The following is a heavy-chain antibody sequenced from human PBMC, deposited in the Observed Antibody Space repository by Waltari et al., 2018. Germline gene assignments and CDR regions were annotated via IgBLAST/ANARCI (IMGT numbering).Heavy chain of an antibody. V-gene: IGHV4-59*01. CDR3: ARGGITSGDFDY. D-gene: IGHD3-10*01. J-gene: IGHJ4*02. Sequence: QVRLQESGPGLVKPSETLSLTCTVSGGSIMSYYWSWIRQSPGKGLEWIGYVYYSGITDYNPSLKSRVIISVDTSKNQFSLRLSSVTAADTAVYYCARGGITSGDFDYWGQGTLVTVSS. CDR1: GGSIMSYY. CDR2: VYYSGIT.